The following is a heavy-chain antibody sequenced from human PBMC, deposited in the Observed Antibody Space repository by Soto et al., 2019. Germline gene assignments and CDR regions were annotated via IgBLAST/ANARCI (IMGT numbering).Heavy chain of an antibody. D-gene: IGHD2-15*01. CDR2: ISGSGGST. CDR1: GFTFSSYA. Sequence: GGSLRLSCAASGFTFSSYAMSWVRQAPGKGLEWVSAISGSGGSTYYADSVKGRFTISRDNSKNTLYLQMNSLRAEDTAVYYCAKDRCSGGSCYFLRFDYWGQGTLVTVSS. CDR3: AKDRCSGGSCYFLRFDY. J-gene: IGHJ4*02. V-gene: IGHV3-23*01.